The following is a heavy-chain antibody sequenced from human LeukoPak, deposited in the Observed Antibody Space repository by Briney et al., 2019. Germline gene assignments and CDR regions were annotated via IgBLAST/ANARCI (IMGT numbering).Heavy chain of an antibody. Sequence: KPSETLSLTCAVYGGSFSGYYWSWIRQPPGKGLEWIGEINHSGSTNYNPSLKSRVTMSVDTSKNQFSLKLSSVTAADTAVYYCARVNYYDSMIDPWGQGTLVTVSS. D-gene: IGHD3-22*01. V-gene: IGHV4-34*01. CDR3: ARVNYYDSMIDP. J-gene: IGHJ5*02. CDR1: GGSFSGYY. CDR2: INHSGST.